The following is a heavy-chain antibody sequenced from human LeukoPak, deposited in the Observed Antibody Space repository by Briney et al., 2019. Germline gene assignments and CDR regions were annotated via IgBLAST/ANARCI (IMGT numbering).Heavy chain of an antibody. J-gene: IGHJ6*02. CDR1: GYTFTGYH. V-gene: IGHV1-2*02. CDR3: ARVVYCGGDCYSKYFYGMDV. Sequence: RASAKVSCKTSGYTFTGYHMHSVRQAPGQGLEWMGWINPYSGGTNFAQKFQGRVTMTRDTSITTAYMELSRLRSDDTAVYYCARVVYCGGDCYSKYFYGMDVWGQGTTATVSS. CDR2: INPYSGGT. D-gene: IGHD2-21*02.